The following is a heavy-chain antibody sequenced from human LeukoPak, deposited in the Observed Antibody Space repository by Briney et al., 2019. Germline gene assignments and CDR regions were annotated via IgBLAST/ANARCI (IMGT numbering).Heavy chain of an antibody. CDR2: IYSSGGNT. CDR3: ARDSSVSSSDYYPLGY. J-gene: IGHJ4*02. CDR1: GFTGSSKY. Sequence: GGSLRLSCAASGFTGSSKYMSWVRQAPGKGLEWVSVIYSSGGNTYCADSVKGRFTISRDNSKNMLYLQMNSLRAEDTAVYYCARDSSVSSSDYYPLGYWGQGTLVTVSS. D-gene: IGHD3-22*01. V-gene: IGHV3-66*01.